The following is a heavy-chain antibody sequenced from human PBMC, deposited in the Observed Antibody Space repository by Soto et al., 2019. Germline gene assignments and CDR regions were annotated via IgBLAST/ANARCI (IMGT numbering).Heavy chain of an antibody. CDR2: ISAYNGNT. CDR3: ARDQESITDRILQY. Sequence: GASVKVSCKAYGDTFASFGFSWVRQAPGQGLEWLGWISAYNGNTHYAQKVRDRVTLTTDTSTNTAYMELRSLTSDDTAVYYCARDQESITDRILQYWGQGTRVTVSS. CDR1: GDTFASFG. J-gene: IGHJ4*02. D-gene: IGHD3-10*01. V-gene: IGHV1-18*01.